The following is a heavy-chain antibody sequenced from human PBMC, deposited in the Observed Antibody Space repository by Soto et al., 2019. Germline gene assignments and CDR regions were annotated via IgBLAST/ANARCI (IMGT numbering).Heavy chain of an antibody. Sequence: HPGGSLRLSCAASGFTFSSYWMSWVRQAPGKGLEWVANIKQDGSEKYYVDSVKGRFTISRDNAKNSLYLQMNSLRAEDTAVYYCARDPRRGVDFWSGSAPIWGQGTRVTVSS. CDR3: ARDPRRGVDFWSGSAPI. CDR2: IKQDGSEK. V-gene: IGHV3-7*01. J-gene: IGHJ3*02. CDR1: GFTFSSYW. D-gene: IGHD3-3*01.